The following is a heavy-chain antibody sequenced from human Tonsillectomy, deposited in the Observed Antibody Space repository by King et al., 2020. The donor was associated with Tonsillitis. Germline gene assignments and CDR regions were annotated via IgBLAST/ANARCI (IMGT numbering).Heavy chain of an antibody. J-gene: IGHJ3*02. Sequence: HVQLVESGGGVVQPGRSLRLSCAASGFIFSKYGMHWVRQAPGKGLEWVAIISYDERNKYYGDSVKGRFTMSRDNSKNTLYLQMNSLRAEETAVYYCARAWRDCNLGSDVLDIWGQGTMVTVSS. D-gene: IGHD2-21*02. CDR3: ARAWRDCNLGSDVLDI. CDR1: GFIFSKYG. V-gene: IGHV3-33*05. CDR2: ISYDERNK.